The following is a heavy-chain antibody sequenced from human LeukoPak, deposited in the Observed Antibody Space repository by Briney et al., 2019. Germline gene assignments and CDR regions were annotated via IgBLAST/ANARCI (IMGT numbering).Heavy chain of an antibody. D-gene: IGHD3-10*01. V-gene: IGHV4-30-2*01. CDR3: ARKSPNYYGSGSLFQSTYYFDY. J-gene: IGHJ4*02. CDR2: IYHSRST. Sequence: PSQTLSLTCTVSGGSISSGGFYWSWIRQPPGKGLEWIGYIYHSRSTYYNPSLKSRVTISVDRSKNQFSLKLSSVTAADTAVYYCARKSPNYYGSGSLFQSTYYFDYWGQGTLVTVSS. CDR1: GGSISSGGFY.